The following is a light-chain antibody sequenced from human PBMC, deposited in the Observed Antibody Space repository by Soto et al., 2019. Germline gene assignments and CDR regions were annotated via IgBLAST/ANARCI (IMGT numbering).Light chain of an antibody. J-gene: IGKJ4*01. CDR2: DAT. CDR1: QGVTTN. V-gene: IGKV3-11*01. Sequence: EIVMTQSPDTLSVSPGERATLTCRAGQGVTTNFAWYQQKPGQAPRLLIFDATKRVTGIPARFSGSGSGTDFTLTISSLEPEDFAVYYCQQRGTFGGGTKVEIK. CDR3: QQRGT.